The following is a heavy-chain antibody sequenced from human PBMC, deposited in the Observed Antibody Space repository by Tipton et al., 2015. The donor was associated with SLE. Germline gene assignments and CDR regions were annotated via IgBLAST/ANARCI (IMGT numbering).Heavy chain of an antibody. J-gene: IGHJ4*02. Sequence: SLRLSCAASGFTFSSYAMSWVRQAPGKGLEWVAVISYDGSNKYYADSVKGRFTISRDNSKNTLYLQMNSLKTEDTAVYYCTTEDMVQGGGFDSWGQGTLVTVSS. CDR1: GFTFSSYA. D-gene: IGHD3-10*01. V-gene: IGHV3-30*04. CDR3: TTEDMVQGGGFDS. CDR2: ISYDGSNK.